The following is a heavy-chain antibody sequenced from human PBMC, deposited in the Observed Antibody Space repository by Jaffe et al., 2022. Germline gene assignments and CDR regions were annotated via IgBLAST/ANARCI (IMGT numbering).Heavy chain of an antibody. CDR3: ATGWRSLGGALWGTSRDPWAFDI. Sequence: QVQLVQSGAEVKKPGASVKVSCKVSGYTLTELSMHWVRQAPGKGLEWMGGFDPEDGETIYAQKFQGRVTMTEDTSTDTAYMELSSLRSEDTAVYYCATGWRSLGGALWGTSRDPWAFDIWGQGTMVTVSS. J-gene: IGHJ3*02. CDR1: GYTLTELS. CDR2: FDPEDGET. V-gene: IGHV1-24*01. D-gene: IGHD2-2*01.